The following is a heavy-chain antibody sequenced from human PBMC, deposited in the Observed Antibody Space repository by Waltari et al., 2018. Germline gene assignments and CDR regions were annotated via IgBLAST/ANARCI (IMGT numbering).Heavy chain of an antibody. Sequence: QVQLVQSGAEVKKPGSSVKVSCKASGGTFSGYAISWVRQAPGQGLEWMGGIIPILGIAHYAQKFQGRVTITAEESKSTAYMELSSLRSEYTAVYYCARVRSLELRGITRTTNYYYMDVWGKGTTVTISS. CDR2: IIPILGIA. J-gene: IGHJ6*03. D-gene: IGHD1-7*01. V-gene: IGHV1-69*04. CDR1: GGTFSGYA. CDR3: ARVRSLELRGITRTTNYYYMDV.